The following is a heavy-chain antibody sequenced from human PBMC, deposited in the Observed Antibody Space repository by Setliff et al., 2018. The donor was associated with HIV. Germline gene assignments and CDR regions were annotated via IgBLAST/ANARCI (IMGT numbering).Heavy chain of an antibody. D-gene: IGHD2-21*01. CDR3: ARHPYVKDAFDI. V-gene: IGHV4-34*01. J-gene: IGHJ3*02. Sequence: PSETLSLTCAVFDGSRSGIHWSWIRQPPGKGLEWIAEINFGGSTNYNPSLKSRVTISVDTSKKQFSLKLISVTDADTAICYCARHPYVKDAFDIWGQGTMVTVSS. CDR2: INFGGST. CDR1: DGSRSGIH.